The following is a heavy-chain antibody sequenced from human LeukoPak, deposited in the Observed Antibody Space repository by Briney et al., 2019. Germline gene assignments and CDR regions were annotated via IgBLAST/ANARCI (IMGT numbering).Heavy chain of an antibody. J-gene: IGHJ5*02. CDR3: ARRGITMVQGGLDP. D-gene: IGHD3-10*01. V-gene: IGHV4-31*03. Sequence: SQTLSLTCTVSGGSISSGGYYWSWIRQHPGKGLEWIGYIYYSGSTYYNPSLKSRVTISVDTSKNQFSLKLSSVTAADTAVYYCARRGITMVQGGLDPWGQGTLVTVSS. CDR1: GGSISSGGYY. CDR2: IYYSGST.